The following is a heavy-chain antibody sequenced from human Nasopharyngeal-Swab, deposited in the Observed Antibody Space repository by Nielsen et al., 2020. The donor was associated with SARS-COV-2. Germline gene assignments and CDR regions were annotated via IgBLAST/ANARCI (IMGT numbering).Heavy chain of an antibody. CDR1: GYTFTGYD. Sequence: ASVTVSCKASGYTFTGYDMHWVRQAPGQGPEWMGWINPNSGGTNYAQKFQGWVTMTRDTSISTAYMELSRLRSDDTAVYYCARGIAAAGTPGYGMDVWGQGTTVTVSS. CDR3: ARGIAAAGTPGYGMDV. J-gene: IGHJ6*02. CDR2: INPNSGGT. V-gene: IGHV1-2*04. D-gene: IGHD6-13*01.